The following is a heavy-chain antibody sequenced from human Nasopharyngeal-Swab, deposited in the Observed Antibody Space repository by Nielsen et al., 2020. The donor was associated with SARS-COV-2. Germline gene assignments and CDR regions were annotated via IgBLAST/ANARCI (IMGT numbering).Heavy chain of an antibody. CDR2: IYYSGST. Sequence: WIRQPPGKGLEWIGYIYYSGSTYYNPSLKSRVTISVDTSKNQFSLKLSSVTAADTAVYYCARDSVKTIFGVVLTSHMDVWGKGTTVTVSS. D-gene: IGHD3-3*01. J-gene: IGHJ6*03. CDR3: ARDSVKTIFGVVLTSHMDV. V-gene: IGHV4-31*02.